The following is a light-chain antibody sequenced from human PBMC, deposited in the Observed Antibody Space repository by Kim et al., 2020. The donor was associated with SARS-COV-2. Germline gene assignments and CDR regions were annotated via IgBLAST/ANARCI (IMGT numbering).Light chain of an antibody. CDR2: DTS. V-gene: IGLV7-46*01. CDR1: TGAVNSGQY. Sequence: GKVTLTSGCSTGAVNSGQYPYWIQQKTGKDTRTLIYDTSNKHTWTAARFSGSHLGGKGDLTLSGAQAEDEAEYYCLLSYSGARFYGFGTGKKV. J-gene: IGLJ1*01. CDR3: LLSYSGARFYG.